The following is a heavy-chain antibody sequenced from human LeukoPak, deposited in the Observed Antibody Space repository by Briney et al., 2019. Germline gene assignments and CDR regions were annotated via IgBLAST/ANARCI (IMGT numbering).Heavy chain of an antibody. CDR2: IWYDGSNK. CDR1: GFTFSSYG. V-gene: IGHV3-33*06. CDR3: AKEGGYDLEGWFDP. Sequence: GRSLRLSCAAPGFTFSSYGMHWVRQAPGKGLEWVAVIWYDGSNKYYADSVKGRFTISRDNSKNTLYLQMNSLRAEDTAVYYCAKEGGYDLEGWFDPWGQGTLVTVSS. J-gene: IGHJ5*02. D-gene: IGHD5-12*01.